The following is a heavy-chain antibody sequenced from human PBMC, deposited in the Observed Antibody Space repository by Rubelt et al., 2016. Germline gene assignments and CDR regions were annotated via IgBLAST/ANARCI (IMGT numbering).Heavy chain of an antibody. CDR1: GGSFSNYF. CDR2: INHGGSS. Sequence: QVELRQWGAGLLKPSETLSLTCAVYGGSFSNYFWTWLRQPPEKGLEWIGEINHGGSSNYNQTLKSRDTISVDTSKNQFSIRRNSGTAADTAVYYCARRRCSDGRCHTGDSWGRGTLVTVSS. J-gene: IGHJ4*02. D-gene: IGHD2-15*01. V-gene: IGHV4-34*01. CDR3: ARRRCSDGRCHTGDS.